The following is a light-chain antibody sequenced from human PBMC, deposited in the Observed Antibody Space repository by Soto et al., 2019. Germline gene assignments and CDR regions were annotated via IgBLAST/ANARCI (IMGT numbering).Light chain of an antibody. J-gene: IGKJ4*01. Sequence: DIVMTQSPDSLRVSLGERATISCTSSLNIYFKSNNRNYLAWYQQKTGQPPKLLVYWASTRESGVPDRFTGSGSGRYFTLTIDNVQPDDVAVYYCQQYFINPLTLGGGTKVDIK. CDR1: LNIYFKSNNRNY. CDR3: QQYFINPLT. CDR2: WAS. V-gene: IGKV4-1*01.